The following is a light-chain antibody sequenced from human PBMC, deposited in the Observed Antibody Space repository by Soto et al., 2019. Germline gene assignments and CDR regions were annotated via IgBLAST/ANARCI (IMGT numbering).Light chain of an antibody. CDR1: QSVSNNY. CDR2: GAS. V-gene: IGKV3-20*01. Sequence: EIVLTQSPGTLSLSPGERATLSCRASQSVSNNYLAWNQQKPGQAPRLLIYGASNRATGIPDRLSSSGSGNDCNLTISRLEYEDFALYYCQQYGSSGTFGQGTKVEIK. J-gene: IGKJ1*01. CDR3: QQYGSSGT.